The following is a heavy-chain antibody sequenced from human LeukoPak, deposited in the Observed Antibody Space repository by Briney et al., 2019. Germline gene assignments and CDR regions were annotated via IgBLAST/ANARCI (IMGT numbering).Heavy chain of an antibody. V-gene: IGHV4-4*07. CDR2: VYISGKT. J-gene: IGHJ3*02. CDR1: GGSISSYS. D-gene: IGHD3/OR15-3a*01. Sequence: PSETLSLTCAVSGGSISSYSWSWLRQSAGKRLEWIGRVYISGKTSYKPSLRSRVTMSVDTSKNQFSLQVNSVTAADTAVYYCARERRYSTFWTDSFRDDFDIWGPGTRVTVS. CDR3: ARERRYSTFWTDSFRDDFDI.